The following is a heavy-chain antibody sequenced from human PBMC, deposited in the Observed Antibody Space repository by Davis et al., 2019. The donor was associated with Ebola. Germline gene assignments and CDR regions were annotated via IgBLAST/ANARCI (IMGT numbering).Heavy chain of an antibody. CDR2: INHSGST. D-gene: IGHD3-22*01. Sequence: MPSETLSLTCTVSGSSIDGYHWSWIRQPPGKGLEWIGEINHSGSTNYNPSLKSRVTISVDTSKNQFSLKLSSVTAADTAVYYCARGRNREIVVVITTPYYGMDVWGKGTTVTVSS. CDR1: GSSIDGYH. J-gene: IGHJ6*04. V-gene: IGHV4-34*01. CDR3: ARGRNREIVVVITTPYYGMDV.